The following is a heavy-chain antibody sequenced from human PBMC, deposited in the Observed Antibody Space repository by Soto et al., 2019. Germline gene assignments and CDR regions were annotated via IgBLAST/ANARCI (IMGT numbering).Heavy chain of an antibody. V-gene: IGHV4-31*03. Sequence: SETLSLTCTVSGGSISSGGYYWSWIRQHPGKGLEWIGYIYYSGSTYYNPSLKSRVTISVDTSKNQFSLKLSSVTAADTAVYYCARGLFLRYFDWSPKGQFDYWGQGTLVTVSS. CDR3: ARGLFLRYFDWSPKGQFDY. J-gene: IGHJ4*02. CDR1: GGSISSGGYY. CDR2: IYYSGST. D-gene: IGHD3-9*01.